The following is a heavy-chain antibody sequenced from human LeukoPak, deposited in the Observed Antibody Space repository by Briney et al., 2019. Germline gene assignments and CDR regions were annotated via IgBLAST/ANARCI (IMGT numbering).Heavy chain of an antibody. CDR3: AAGTYIQGCCNFDV. J-gene: IGHJ3*01. Sequence: GASVKVSCKTSGLTFSTSAIQWVRQARGQSLERMGWIVVGNGNTRYAQKLQERLTITRDMSTSTAYMELSSLRSEDTAVYYCAAGTYIQGCCNFDVWGQGTLITVSS. V-gene: IGHV1-58*02. CDR1: GLTFSTSA. D-gene: IGHD2/OR15-2a*01. CDR2: IVVGNGNT.